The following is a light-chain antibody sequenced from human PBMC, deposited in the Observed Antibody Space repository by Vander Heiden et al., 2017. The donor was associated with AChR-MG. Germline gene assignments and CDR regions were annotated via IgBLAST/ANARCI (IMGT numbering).Light chain of an antibody. J-gene: IGKJ2*01. CDR2: ASS. V-gene: IGKV1-39*01. CDR3: LQSVSSPRS. CDR1: QNIRTF. Sequence: DIQMTQSPSSLSASVGDRVTITRRASQNIRTFLNWYQQKPGKAPKLLIYASSNVQRGVPSRFSGSGSGTDFTLVIAGLQPEDFASYYCLQSVSSPRSFGRGTKVEI.